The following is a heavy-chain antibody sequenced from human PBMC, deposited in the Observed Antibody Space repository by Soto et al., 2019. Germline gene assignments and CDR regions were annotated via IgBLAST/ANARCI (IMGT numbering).Heavy chain of an antibody. CDR1: GFSFSNYW. CDR3: ARGWADLEA. D-gene: IGHD3-16*01. CDR2: IKEDGGEI. J-gene: IGHJ4*01. V-gene: IGHV3-7*01. Sequence: GGSLRLSCVASGFSFSNYWMTWVRQARGKGLEWVAMIKEDGGEIYYLDSVKGRFTISRDNAKNSLYLQMNSLRAEDTAVYFCARGWADLEARGQGAVVTVSS.